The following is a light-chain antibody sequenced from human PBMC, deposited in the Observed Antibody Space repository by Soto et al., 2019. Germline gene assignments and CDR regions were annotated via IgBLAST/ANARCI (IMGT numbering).Light chain of an antibody. CDR1: QSVSSN. V-gene: IGKV3-15*01. Sequence: EIVMTQSPATLSVSPGERATLSCRASQSVSSNLAWYQQKPGQAPRLLIYGASTRATGIPARFSGRGSGTEVTLTISSLQSEDFAVYYCQQYNNWPPPLTFGGGTKVEIK. J-gene: IGKJ4*01. CDR3: QQYNNWPPPLT. CDR2: GAS.